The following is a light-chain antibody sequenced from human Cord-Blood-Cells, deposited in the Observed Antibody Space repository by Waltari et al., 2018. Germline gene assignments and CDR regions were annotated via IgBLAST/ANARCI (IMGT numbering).Light chain of an antibody. CDR1: QSISSY. J-gene: IGKJ1*01. Sequence: DIQMTPSPSSLSASVGDRVTITCRASQSISSYLNWYQQKPGKAPTLLIYAASSLQSGVPSRFSGSGSGTDFTLTISSLQPEDFATYYCQQSYSTPRTFGQGTKVEIK. CDR3: QQSYSTPRT. V-gene: IGKV1-39*01. CDR2: AAS.